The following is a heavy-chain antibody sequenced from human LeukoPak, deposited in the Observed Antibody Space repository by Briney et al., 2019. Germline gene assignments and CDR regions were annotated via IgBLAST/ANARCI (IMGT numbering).Heavy chain of an antibody. Sequence: SVKVSCKASGGTFSSYAISWVRQAPGQGLEWMGGIIPIFGTANYAQKFQGRVTITADKSTSTAYMELSSLRSEDTAVYYCARDHHDFWSGYYEGDWYFDLWGRGTLVTVSS. J-gene: IGHJ2*01. CDR1: GGTFSSYA. CDR3: ARDHHDFWSGYYEGDWYFDL. CDR2: IIPIFGTA. D-gene: IGHD3-3*01. V-gene: IGHV1-69*06.